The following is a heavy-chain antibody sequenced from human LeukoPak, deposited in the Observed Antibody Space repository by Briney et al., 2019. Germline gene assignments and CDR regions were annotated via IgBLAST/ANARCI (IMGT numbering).Heavy chain of an antibody. V-gene: IGHV4-34*01. J-gene: IGHJ3*02. D-gene: IGHD2-21*01. CDR1: GGSFSGYY. Sequence: SETLSLTCAVHGGSFSGYYWSRIRQPPGKGLEWIGEINHSGSATYNPSPKSRATISVDTSTNQFSLNLSSVTAADTAVYYFARGGKGDSKPDAFDIWGQGTMVSVSS. CDR3: ARGGKGDSKPDAFDI. CDR2: INHSGSA.